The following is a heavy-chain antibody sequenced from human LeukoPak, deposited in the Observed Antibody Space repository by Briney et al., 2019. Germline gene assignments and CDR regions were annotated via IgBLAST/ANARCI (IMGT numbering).Heavy chain of an antibody. CDR3: ARAGGSGSYYMVDY. CDR1: GGTFSSYA. V-gene: IGHV1-69*04. Sequence: SVKVSCKASGGTFSSYAISWVRQAPGQGLEWMGRIIPILGIANYAQKFQGRVTITADKSTSTAYMELSSLRSEDTAVYYCARAGGSGSYYMVDYWGQGTLVTVSS. J-gene: IGHJ4*02. CDR2: IIPILGIA. D-gene: IGHD3-10*01.